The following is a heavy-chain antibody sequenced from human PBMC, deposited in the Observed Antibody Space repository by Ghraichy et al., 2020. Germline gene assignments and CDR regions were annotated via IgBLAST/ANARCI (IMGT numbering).Heavy chain of an antibody. J-gene: IGHJ4*02. CDR2: ISAYNGNT. V-gene: IGHV1-18*04. CDR3: AREMSKGGYDCLDY. D-gene: IGHD5-12*01. Sequence: ASVKVSCKASGYTFTSYGISWVRQAPGQGLDWMGWISAYNGNTNYAQKLQGRVTMTTDTSTSTAYMELRSLRSDDTAVYYCAREMSKGGYDCLDYWGQGTLVTVSS. CDR1: GYTFTSYG.